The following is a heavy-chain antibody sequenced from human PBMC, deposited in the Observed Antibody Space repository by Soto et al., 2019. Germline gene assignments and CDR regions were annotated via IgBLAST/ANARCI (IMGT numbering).Heavy chain of an antibody. V-gene: IGHV4-30-2*01. CDR3: RRSSRYSTDV. J-gene: IGHJ6*02. Sequence: SETLSLTCAVSGGSISSGGYSWSWIRQPPGKGLEWIGYIYHSGSTYYNPSLKSRVTISVDRSKNQFSLKLSSVTAADTAVYYCRRSSRYSTDVWGQGITVTVSS. CDR2: IYHSGST. CDR1: GGSISSGGYS. D-gene: IGHD6-19*01.